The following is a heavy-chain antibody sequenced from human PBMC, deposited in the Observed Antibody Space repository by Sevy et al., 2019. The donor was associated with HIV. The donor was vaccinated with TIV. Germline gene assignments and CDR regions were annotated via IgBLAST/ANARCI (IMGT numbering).Heavy chain of an antibody. CDR2: IKSKTDGGIT. CDR1: GFTFSNAW. CDR3: TTVAQFTAFDI. J-gene: IGHJ3*02. Sequence: GGSLRLSCAASGFTFSNAWMSWVRQAPGKGLEWVGRIKSKTDGGITDYAAPVKGRFTISSNDSKITLYLQMNSLKTEDTAVYYCTTVAQFTAFDIWGQGTMVTVSS. V-gene: IGHV3-15*01.